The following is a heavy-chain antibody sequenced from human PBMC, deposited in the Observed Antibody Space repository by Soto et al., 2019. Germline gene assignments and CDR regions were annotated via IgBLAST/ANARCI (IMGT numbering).Heavy chain of an antibody. V-gene: IGHV1-46*01. J-gene: IGHJ4*02. CDR3: ARDQDVDTAMVGGSGLDY. CDR2: INPSGGST. Sequence: QVQLVQSGAEVKKPGASVKVSCKASGYTFTSYYMHWVRQAPGQGLEWMGIINPSGGSTSYAQKFQGRVTMTRDTSTSTVYMELSSLRSEDTAVYYCARDQDVDTAMVGGSGLDYWGQGTLVTVSS. D-gene: IGHD5-18*01. CDR1: GYTFTSYY.